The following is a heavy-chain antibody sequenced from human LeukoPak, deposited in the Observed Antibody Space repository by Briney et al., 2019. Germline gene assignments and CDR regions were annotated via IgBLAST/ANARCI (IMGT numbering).Heavy chain of an antibody. CDR3: AKAAHYDFWSGYDY. CDR1: GFTFSSYG. D-gene: IGHD3-3*01. CDR2: IRYDGSNK. Sequence: PGGSLRLSCAASGFTFSSYGMHWVRQAPGKGLEWVTFIRYDGSNKYCTDSVKARFTISRDNSKNTLYLQMNSLRAEDTAVYYCAKAAHYDFWSGYDYWGQGTVVTVSS. V-gene: IGHV3-30*02. J-gene: IGHJ4*02.